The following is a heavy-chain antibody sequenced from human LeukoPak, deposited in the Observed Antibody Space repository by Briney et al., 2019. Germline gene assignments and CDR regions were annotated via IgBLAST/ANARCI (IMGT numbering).Heavy chain of an antibody. CDR1: GFTFSSYA. V-gene: IGHV3-30*04. D-gene: IGHD3-22*01. J-gene: IGHJ4*02. CDR2: ISYDGSNK. CDR3: ARDLSYYDSSGFDY. Sequence: AGGSLRLSCAASGFTFSSYAMHWVRQAPGKGLEWVAVISYDGSNKYYADSVKGRFTISRDNSKNTLYLQMNSLRAEDTAVYYCARDLSYYDSSGFDYWGQGTLVTVSS.